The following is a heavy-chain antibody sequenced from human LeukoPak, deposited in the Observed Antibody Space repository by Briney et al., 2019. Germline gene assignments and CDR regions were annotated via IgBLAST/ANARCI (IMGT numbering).Heavy chain of an antibody. J-gene: IGHJ4*02. CDR3: ARGRYCSSTSCMYFDY. CDR1: GFTFRSYW. CDR2: IKQDGSEK. V-gene: IGHV3-7*01. D-gene: IGHD2-2*01. Sequence: PGGSLRLSCAASGFTFRSYWMSWVRQAPGKGLEWVANIKQDGSEKYYVDSVKGRFTISRDNAKNSLYLQMNSLRAEDTAVYYCARGRYCSSTSCMYFDYWGQGTLVTVSS.